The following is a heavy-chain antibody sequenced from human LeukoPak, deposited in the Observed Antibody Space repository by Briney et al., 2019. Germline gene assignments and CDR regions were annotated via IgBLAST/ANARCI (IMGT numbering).Heavy chain of an antibody. D-gene: IGHD3-22*01. CDR2: INHSGST. V-gene: IGHV4-34*01. Sequence: PETLSLTCAVYGGSFSGYYWSWIRQPPGKGLEWIGEINHSGSTNYNPSLKSRVTISVDTSKNQFSLKLSSVTAADTAVYYCARKTPNYDSSGYYYYFDYWGQGTLVTVSS. J-gene: IGHJ4*02. CDR3: ARKTPNYDSSGYYYYFDY. CDR1: GGSFSGYY.